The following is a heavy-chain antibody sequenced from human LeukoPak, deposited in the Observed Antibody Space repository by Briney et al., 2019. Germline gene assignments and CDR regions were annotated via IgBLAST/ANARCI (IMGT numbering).Heavy chain of an antibody. V-gene: IGHV3-7*01. J-gene: IGHJ4*02. CDR2: NKGDGTGE. CDR3: VRDRGWLHFDL. Sequence: GGSLRLSCVASGFTFSGSWMTWIRQAPGKGLEWVAHNKGDGTGEKYADSVRGRFTISRDNTRNSLFLQLNSLRVEDTAMYYCVRDRGWLHFDLWGQGTLVTVSS. CDR1: GFTFSGSW. D-gene: IGHD3-10*01.